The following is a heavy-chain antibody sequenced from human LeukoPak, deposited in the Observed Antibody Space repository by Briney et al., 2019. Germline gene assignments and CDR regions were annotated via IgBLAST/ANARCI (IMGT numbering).Heavy chain of an antibody. J-gene: IGHJ6*02. CDR2: INPNSGGT. V-gene: IGHV1-2*04. D-gene: IGHD3-9*01. CDR3: ARASYDILTGSMDYYGMDV. Sequence: GASVKVSCKASDYTFTNYGISWVRQAPGQGLEWMGWINPNSGGTNYAQKFQGWVTMTRDTSISTAYMELSRLRSDDTAVYYCARASYDILTGSMDYYGMDVRGQGTTVTVSS. CDR1: DYTFTNYG.